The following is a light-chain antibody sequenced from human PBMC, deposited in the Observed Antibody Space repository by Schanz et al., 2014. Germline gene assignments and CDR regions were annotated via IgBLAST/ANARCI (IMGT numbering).Light chain of an antibody. J-gene: IGLJ2*01. Sequence: QSVLTQPPSASGTPGQRVTISCSGSSSNIGSNYVYWYQQLPGTAPKLLMYSNNQRPSGVPDRFSGSKSGTSASLAITGLQAEDEADYYCQSYDTSLIGDVVFGGGTKLTVL. CDR3: QSYDTSLIGDVV. CDR1: SSNIGSNY. CDR2: SNN. V-gene: IGLV1-47*02.